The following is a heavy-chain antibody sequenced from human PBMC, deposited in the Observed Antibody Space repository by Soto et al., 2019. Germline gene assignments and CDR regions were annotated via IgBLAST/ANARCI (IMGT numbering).Heavy chain of an antibody. CDR1: GFTFSNYG. J-gene: IGHJ5*02. V-gene: IGHV3-33*01. CDR3: ARDPANNWFDP. Sequence: QVQLVESGGGVVQHGRSLRLSCAASGFTFSNYGMHWVRQAPGKGLEWVAVIWYDGSNKYYADSVKGRFTISRDNSKNTLYLQMNSLRAEDSAVYYCARDPANNWFDPWGQGTLVTVSS. CDR2: IWYDGSNK.